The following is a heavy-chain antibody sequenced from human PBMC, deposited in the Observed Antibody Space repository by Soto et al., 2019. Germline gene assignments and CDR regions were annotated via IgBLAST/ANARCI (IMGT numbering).Heavy chain of an antibody. J-gene: IGHJ4*02. CDR1: GFTFSSYA. CDR2: ISSTSSYT. CDR3: ARDLALAGNS. Sequence: SLRLSCAASGFTFSSYAMNWVRQTQEKGLEWVSSISSTSSYTHYSDSVKGRFTISRDNANNSLILQTDSLRAEGTATYYCARDLALAGNSWGQGAMVTVSS. V-gene: IGHV3-21*01. D-gene: IGHD6-19*01.